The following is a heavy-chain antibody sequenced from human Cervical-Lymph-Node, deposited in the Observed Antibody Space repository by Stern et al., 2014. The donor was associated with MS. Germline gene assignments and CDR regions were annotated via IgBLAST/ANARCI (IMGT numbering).Heavy chain of an antibody. J-gene: IGHJ4*02. CDR1: GFTFSNYG. V-gene: IGHV3-23*01. Sequence: EVQLLESGGGLVQPGGSLRLSCAASGFTFSNYGMSWVRQSPGQGLEWVSTINGGGRRTFYADSVKGRFTISRDNSKKTLHLRMNSLRAEDTAVYFCAKKMYWDGGSCYWLPTLAFDYWGQGTLVTVSS. CDR3: AKKMYWDGGSCYWLPTLAFDY. CDR2: INGGGRRT. D-gene: IGHD2-15*01.